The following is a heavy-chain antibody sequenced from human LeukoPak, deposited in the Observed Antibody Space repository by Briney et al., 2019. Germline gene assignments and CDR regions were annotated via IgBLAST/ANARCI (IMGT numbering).Heavy chain of an antibody. Sequence: SETLSLTCTVSGGSISGYYWSWIRQPPGKGLEWIGYICYSGSTNYNPSLKSRVTISVDTSKNQFSLKLSSVTAADTAVYYCARRMGGDYGHWFDPWGQGTLVTVSS. J-gene: IGHJ5*02. D-gene: IGHD4-17*01. V-gene: IGHV4-59*08. CDR2: ICYSGST. CDR1: GGSISGYY. CDR3: ARRMGGDYGHWFDP.